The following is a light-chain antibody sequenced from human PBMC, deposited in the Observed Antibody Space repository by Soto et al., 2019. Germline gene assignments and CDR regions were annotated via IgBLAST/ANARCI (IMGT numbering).Light chain of an antibody. J-gene: IGLJ2*01. CDR2: LNSVGSH. CDR1: SGHSNYA. V-gene: IGLV4-69*01. Sequence: QLVLTQSPSASASLGASVKLTCTLSSGHSNYAIAWHQQQSEKGPRYLMKLNSVGSHSKGDGIPDRFSGSSSGAERYLTISSLQSEDEADYYCQTWGSGIVVFGGGTKVTVL. CDR3: QTWGSGIVV.